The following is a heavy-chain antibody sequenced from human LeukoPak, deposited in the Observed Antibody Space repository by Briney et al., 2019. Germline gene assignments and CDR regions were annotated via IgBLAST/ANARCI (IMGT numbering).Heavy chain of an antibody. V-gene: IGHV3-7*01. D-gene: IGHD4-17*01. J-gene: IGHJ4*02. CDR2: IKQGGSEK. CDR3: ARGPNYGARVDYLDS. Sequence: GGSLRLSCAASGFTFNSHWMTWVRQAPGKGLEWVASIKQGGSEKYYADSVKGRFTVSRDDAKNSLYFQMNSLSADDTAVYYCARGPNYGARVDYLDSWGQGTKVTASS. CDR1: GFTFNSHW.